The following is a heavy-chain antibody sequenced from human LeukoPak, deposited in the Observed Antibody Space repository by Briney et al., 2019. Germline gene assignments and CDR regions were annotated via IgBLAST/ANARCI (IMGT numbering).Heavy chain of an antibody. Sequence: GGSLRLSCTASGFTFGDYAMSWVRQAPGKGLEWVGFIRSKAYGGTTEYAASVKGRFTISRDDSKSIAYLQMNSLKTEDTAVYYCTRGQEYYYDSSGYYPLDYWGQGTLVTVSS. CDR3: TRGQEYYYDSSGYYPLDY. CDR2: IRSKAYGGTT. D-gene: IGHD3-22*01. CDR1: GFTFGDYA. V-gene: IGHV3-49*04. J-gene: IGHJ4*02.